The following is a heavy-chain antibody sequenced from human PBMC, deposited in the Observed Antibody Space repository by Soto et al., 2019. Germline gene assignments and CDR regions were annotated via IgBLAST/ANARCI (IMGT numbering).Heavy chain of an antibody. Sequence: GGSLRLSCAASGFTFSSYSMNWVRQAPGKGLEWVSYISSSSTIYYADSVKGRFTISRDNAKNSLYLQMNSLRDEDTAVYYCARDSAIAAAGEYYFDYWGQGTLVTVSS. CDR3: ARDSAIAAAGEYYFDY. V-gene: IGHV3-48*02. D-gene: IGHD6-13*01. J-gene: IGHJ4*02. CDR1: GFTFSSYS. CDR2: ISSSSTI.